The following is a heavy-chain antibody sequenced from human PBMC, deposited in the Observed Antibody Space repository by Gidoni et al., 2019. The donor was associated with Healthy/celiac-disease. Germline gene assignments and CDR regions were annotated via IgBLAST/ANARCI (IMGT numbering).Heavy chain of an antibody. CDR2: ISSSSSYI. D-gene: IGHD3-9*01. CDR3: ARWAGTGYPTPDYGMDV. CDR1: GFTFSSYS. V-gene: IGHV3-21*01. Sequence: EVQLVESGGGLVKPGGSMRLSCAASGFTFSSYSMHWVREAPGNGLEWVSSISSSSSYIYYADSVKGRFTISRDNSKNSLYLQMNSLRAEYTAVYYCARWAGTGYPTPDYGMDVWGQGTTVTVSS. J-gene: IGHJ6*02.